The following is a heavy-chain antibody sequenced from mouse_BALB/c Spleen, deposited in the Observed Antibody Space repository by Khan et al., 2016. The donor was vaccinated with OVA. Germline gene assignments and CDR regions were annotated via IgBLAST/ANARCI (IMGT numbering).Heavy chain of an antibody. CDR1: GYTFTNYG. D-gene: IGHD3-3*01. Sequence: QIQLVQSGPDLKKPGETVKISCKASGYTFTNYGINWVKQAPGKGLKWMGWIYTYTGEPTYADDFKGRFAFSLETSASTAYLQSNNLKTEDTATYFCARGGRRAMDYWGQGTSVTVSS. CDR2: IYTYTGEP. CDR3: ARGGRRAMDY. J-gene: IGHJ4*01. V-gene: IGHV9-3-1*01.